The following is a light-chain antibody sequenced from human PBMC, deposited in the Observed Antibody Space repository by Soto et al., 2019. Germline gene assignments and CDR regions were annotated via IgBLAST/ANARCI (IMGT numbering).Light chain of an antibody. CDR1: SSSIGSHT. CDR3: AAWDDSLNGVA. J-gene: IGLJ2*01. V-gene: IGLV1-44*01. Sequence: QLVLTQPPSASRTPGQTIAISCSGGSSSIGSHTVNWYQQLPGTAPRLLIYSNTQRPSGVPDRFSGSKSGTSASLAISGLHSEYEGHYYCAAWDDSLNGVAFGGGTKLTVL. CDR2: SNT.